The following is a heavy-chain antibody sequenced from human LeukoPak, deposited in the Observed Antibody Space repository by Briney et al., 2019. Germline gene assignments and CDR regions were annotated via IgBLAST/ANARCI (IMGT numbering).Heavy chain of an antibody. CDR1: GFTFSDYN. J-gene: IGHJ5*02. V-gene: IGHV3-11*01. CDR2: ITGSGRTM. Sequence: GGSLRLSCAASGFTFSDYNMYWIRQAPGKGPERVSYITGSGRTMSYADSVKGRFSISRDNAKNSLFLQMNSLRAEDTAVYYCAREGRPGAFDPWGQGTLVTVSS. D-gene: IGHD3-10*01. CDR3: AREGRPGAFDP.